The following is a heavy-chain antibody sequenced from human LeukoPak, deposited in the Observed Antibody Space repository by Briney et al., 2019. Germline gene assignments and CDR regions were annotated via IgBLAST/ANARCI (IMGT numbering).Heavy chain of an antibody. D-gene: IGHD2-2*01. CDR1: GGSFSGYY. CDR2: INHSGST. Sequence: PSETLSLTCAVCGGSFSGYYWSWIRQPPGKGLEWIGEINHSGSTNYNPSLKSRVTISVDTSKNQFSLKLSSVTAADTAVYYCAREIGGYCSSTSCYPVYYYYYYMDVWGKGTTVTVSS. V-gene: IGHV4-34*01. CDR3: AREIGGYCSSTSCYPVYYYYYYMDV. J-gene: IGHJ6*03.